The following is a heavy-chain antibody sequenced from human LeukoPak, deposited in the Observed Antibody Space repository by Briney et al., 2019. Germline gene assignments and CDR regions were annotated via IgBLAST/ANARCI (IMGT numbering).Heavy chain of an antibody. J-gene: IGHJ4*02. D-gene: IGHD1-14*01. Sequence: PGGSLRLSCAASEFTFNSFAMHWVRQAPGKGLEYVAVIANDGRDKKYADSVKGRFTISRDNSKNTLFLQLTGVRADDTAVYYCAKDRDHGAEKYYFDQWGQGVLVTLSS. V-gene: IGHV3-30*18. CDR3: AKDRDHGAEKYYFDQ. CDR2: IANDGRDK. CDR1: EFTFNSFA.